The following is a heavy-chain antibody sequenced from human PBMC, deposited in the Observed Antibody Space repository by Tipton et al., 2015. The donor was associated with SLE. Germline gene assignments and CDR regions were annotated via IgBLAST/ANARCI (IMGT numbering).Heavy chain of an antibody. V-gene: IGHV4-59*01. D-gene: IGHD3-10*01. J-gene: IGHJ2*01. CDR1: GGSISSYY. CDR2: IYYSGST. Sequence: TLSLTCTVSGGSISSYYWSWIRQPPGKGLEWIGYIYYSGSTNYNPSLKSRVTISVDTSKNQFSLKLSSVTAADTAVYYCARDPGNCPVFWFLRLRGPGPLVPFS. CDR3: ARDPGNCPVFWFLRL.